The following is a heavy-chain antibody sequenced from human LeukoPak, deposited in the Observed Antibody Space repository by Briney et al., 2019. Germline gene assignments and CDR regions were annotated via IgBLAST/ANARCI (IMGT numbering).Heavy chain of an antibody. CDR1: GFTLTNAW. D-gene: IGHD3-10*01. Sequence: PGRSLRLSCAASGFTLTNAWMSWVRQAPGKGREWVGRMKSKTDGGTTDYAAPVKGRLNIERDDSKNTLYMQMNGLKTEDTAVYYCTTGPVLLWFGEVPRFTPGDVWGKGTTVTVSS. CDR2: MKSKTDGGTT. CDR3: TTGPVLLWFGEVPRFTPGDV. J-gene: IGHJ6*04. V-gene: IGHV3-15*01.